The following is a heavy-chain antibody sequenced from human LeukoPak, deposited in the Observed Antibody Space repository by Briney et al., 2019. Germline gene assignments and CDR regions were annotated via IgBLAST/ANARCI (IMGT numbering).Heavy chain of an antibody. CDR2: IYPGDSDT. D-gene: IGHD3-22*01. CDR1: AYSFTSYW. V-gene: IGHV5-51*01. J-gene: IGHJ5*02. CDR3: ATTSSGYNQFDP. Sequence: GESLKISCKVSAYSFTSYWIGWVRQLPGKGLEWMGIIYPGDSDTRYSPSFQGQVTMSVDKSISTAYLQWSSLKASDTAMYYCATTSSGYNQFDPWGQGTLVTVSS.